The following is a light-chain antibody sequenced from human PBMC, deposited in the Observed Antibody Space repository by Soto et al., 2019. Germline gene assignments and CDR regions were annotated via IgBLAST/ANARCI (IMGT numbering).Light chain of an antibody. Sequence: TGTSSDVGGYDYVSWYQQHPGKAPRLMIYKASNRPSGVSHRFSGSRSGNTASLTISGLQAEDEADYYCSSYTSGSTLYVFGTGTKLTVL. CDR3: SSYTSGSTLYV. CDR1: SSDVGGYDY. V-gene: IGLV2-14*01. J-gene: IGLJ1*01. CDR2: KAS.